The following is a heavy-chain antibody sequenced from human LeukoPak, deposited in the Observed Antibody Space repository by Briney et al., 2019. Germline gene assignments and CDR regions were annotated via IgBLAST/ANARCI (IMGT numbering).Heavy chain of an antibody. CDR3: ARQTIVVVEVGWFDP. J-gene: IGHJ5*02. CDR2: IYYSEST. D-gene: IGHD2-2*01. V-gene: IGHV4-39*01. CDR1: GRSISSSSYY. Sequence: SETMSLTCTVSGRSISSSSYYWGWIRQPPGKGLEWIGSIYYSESTHYNPSLKSRVAISVDTSKNQCSLRLSSVTAADTAVYYCARQTIVVVEVGWFDPWGQGTLVTVSS.